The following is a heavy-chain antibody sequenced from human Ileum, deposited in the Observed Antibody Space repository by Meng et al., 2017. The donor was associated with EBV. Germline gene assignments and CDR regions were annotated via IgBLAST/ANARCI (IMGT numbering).Heavy chain of an antibody. J-gene: IGHJ4*02. CDR3: ARAHPVVYFFDY. CDR1: GGSISSGGHS. D-gene: IGHD4-23*01. V-gene: IGHV4-30-2*01. Sequence: QPQARESRSGLVKPSQTLSLTCAVSGGSISSGGHSWSWIRQPPGKGLEWIGDIQHSGSTYYNPSLKSRVTISVDRSRNQFSLKLSSVTAADTAVYYCARAHPVVYFFDYWGQGTLVTVSS. CDR2: IQHSGST.